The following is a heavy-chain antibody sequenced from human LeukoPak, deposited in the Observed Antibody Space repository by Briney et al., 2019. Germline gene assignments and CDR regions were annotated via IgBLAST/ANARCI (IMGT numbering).Heavy chain of an antibody. CDR3: ARGADILTGYYGMDV. Sequence: ASVKVSCKASGYTFTGYYMHWVRQAPGQGLEWMGWINPNSGGTNYAQKFQGWVTMTRDTSISTAYMKLSRLRSDDTAVYYCARGADILTGYYGMDVWGQGTTVTVSS. CDR1: GYTFTGYY. V-gene: IGHV1-2*04. CDR2: INPNSGGT. D-gene: IGHD3-9*01. J-gene: IGHJ6*02.